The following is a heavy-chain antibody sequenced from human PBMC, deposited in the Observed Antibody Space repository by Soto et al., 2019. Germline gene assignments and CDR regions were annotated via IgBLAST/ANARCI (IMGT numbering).Heavy chain of an antibody. V-gene: IGHV1-3*01. J-gene: IGHJ6*02. CDR2: INAGNGNT. CDR1: GYTFTSYA. CDR3: ARAGYCSSTSCYFHYSMDV. Sequence: ASVKVSCKASGYTFTSYAMHWVRQAPVQRLEWMGWINAGNGNTKYSQKFQGRVTITRDTSASTAYMELSSLRSEDTAVYYCARAGYCSSTSCYFHYSMDVWGQGTTVTVSS. D-gene: IGHD2-2*01.